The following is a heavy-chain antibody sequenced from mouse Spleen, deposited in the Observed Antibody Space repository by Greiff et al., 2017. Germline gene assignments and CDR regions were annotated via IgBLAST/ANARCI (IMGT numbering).Heavy chain of an antibody. J-gene: IGHJ4*01. D-gene: IGHD1-2*01. Sequence: EVQVVESGGGLVKPGGSLKLSCAASGFTFSSYAMSWVRQTPEKRLEWVATISSGGSYTYYPDSVKGRFTIPRDNAKNTLYLQMSSLRSEDTAMYYCARRSYGYHAMDYWGQGTSVTVSS. CDR2: ISSGGSYT. CDR1: GFTFSSYA. CDR3: ARRSYGYHAMDY. V-gene: IGHV5-9-3*01.